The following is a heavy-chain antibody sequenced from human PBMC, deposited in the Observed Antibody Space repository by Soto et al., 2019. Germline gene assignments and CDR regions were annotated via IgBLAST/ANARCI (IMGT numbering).Heavy chain of an antibody. D-gene: IGHD2-15*01. CDR3: ARDPEGGGAFDI. CDR1: GGSISSGGYY. J-gene: IGHJ3*02. V-gene: IGHV4-31*03. Sequence: PSETLSLTCTVSGGSISSGGYYWSWIRQHPGKGLEWIGYIYYSGSTYYNASLKSRVTISVDTSKNQFSLKLSSVTAADTAVYYCARDPEGGGAFDIWGQGTMVTVSS. CDR2: IYYSGST.